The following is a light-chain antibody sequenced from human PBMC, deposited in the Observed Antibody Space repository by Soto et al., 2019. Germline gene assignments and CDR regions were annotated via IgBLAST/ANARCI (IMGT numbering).Light chain of an antibody. CDR1: QSVLYSSNNNNY. J-gene: IGKJ2*01. V-gene: IGKV4-1*01. CDR3: QQYYTTPYT. Sequence: DIVMTQSPDSLAVSLGERATINCKSSQSVLYSSNNNNYLAWYQQKPGQPPKLLIYWASTRESGVPDRFSGSGSGTDVTLTISSLQAEDVAVYYCQQYYTTPYTFGQGTKLEIK. CDR2: WAS.